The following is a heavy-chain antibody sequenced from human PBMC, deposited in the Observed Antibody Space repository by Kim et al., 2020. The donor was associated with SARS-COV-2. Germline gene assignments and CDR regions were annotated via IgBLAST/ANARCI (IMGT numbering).Heavy chain of an antibody. CDR2: IWYEGTNK. V-gene: IGHV3-33*01. J-gene: IGHJ4*02. Sequence: GGSLRLSCVASGFTFSTYGMHWVRQAPGKGLEWVAVIWYEGTNKYYADSVKGRFTISRDNSKNTLYLQMSSLRAEDTAVYYCARDIVTIDYWGQGTLVTVSS. CDR1: GFTFSTYG. D-gene: IGHD1-26*01. CDR3: ARDIVTIDY.